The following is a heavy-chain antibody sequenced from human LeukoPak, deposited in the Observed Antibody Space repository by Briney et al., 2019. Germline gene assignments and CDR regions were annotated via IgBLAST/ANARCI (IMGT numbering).Heavy chain of an antibody. J-gene: IGHJ6*02. CDR3: ARNRGWYAMDV. Sequence: PSETLSLTCTVSGGSVSSNNHWSWVRQPPGKGLEWIGYIYSSENTNTNYNPSLKGRVTISVDTSRNQFSLKLSSVTAADTAVYYCARNRGWYAMDVWGQGTTVTVSS. CDR2: IYSSENT. CDR1: GGSVSSNNH. D-gene: IGHD6-19*01. V-gene: IGHV4-61*01.